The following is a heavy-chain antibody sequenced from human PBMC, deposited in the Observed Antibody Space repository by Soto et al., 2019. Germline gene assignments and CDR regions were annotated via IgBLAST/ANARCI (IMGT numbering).Heavy chain of an antibody. Sequence: SGTLSLTCTVSVDSISSGGYYWSWIRHHPGTGLEWIGYIYYSGFTYYNPSLESRVTISVDTSKNQFSLKLSSVTAADTAVYYCARSVFPWGQGTLVTVSS. V-gene: IGHV4-31*03. J-gene: IGHJ5*02. CDR3: ARSVFP. CDR2: IYYSGFT. CDR1: VDSISSGGYY.